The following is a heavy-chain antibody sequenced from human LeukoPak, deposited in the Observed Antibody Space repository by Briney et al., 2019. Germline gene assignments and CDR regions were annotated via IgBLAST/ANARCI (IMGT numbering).Heavy chain of an antibody. D-gene: IGHD6-19*01. CDR2: IYYSGST. CDR1: GGSINSSSCY. CDR3: AREAPSGWFPMPDY. Sequence: SETLSLTCIVSGGSINSSSCYWGWLRQPPGKGLEWIGSIYYSGSTNYNPSLKSRVTISVDTSKNQFSLKLSSVTAADTAVYYCAREAPSGWFPMPDYWGQGTLVTVSS. V-gene: IGHV4-39*07. J-gene: IGHJ4*02.